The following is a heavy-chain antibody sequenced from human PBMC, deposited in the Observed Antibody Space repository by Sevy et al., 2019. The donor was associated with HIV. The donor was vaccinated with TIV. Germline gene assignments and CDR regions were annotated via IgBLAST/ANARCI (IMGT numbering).Heavy chain of an antibody. CDR3: TTVRVVRGVITQDY. V-gene: IGHV3-15*07. CDR1: GFTFSNAW. Sequence: GGSLRLSCAASGFTFSNAWMNWVRQAPGKGLEWVGRIKSKTDGGTTDYAAPVKGRFTISRDDSKNTLYLQMNSLKTEDTAVYCCTTVRVVRGVITQDYWGQGTLVTVSS. J-gene: IGHJ4*02. CDR2: IKSKTDGGTT. D-gene: IGHD3-10*01.